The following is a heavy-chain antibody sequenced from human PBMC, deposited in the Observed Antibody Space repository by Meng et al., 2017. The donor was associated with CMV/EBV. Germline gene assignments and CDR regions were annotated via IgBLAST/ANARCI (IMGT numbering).Heavy chain of an antibody. J-gene: IGHJ6*02. Sequence: SVNVSCKASGFIFTSSAVQWVRQARGQRLEWIGWIVVGSGNTNYAQKFQERVTITRDMSTSTAYMELSSLRSEDTAVYYCAADNNIYGMDVWGQGTTVTVSS. V-gene: IGHV1-58*01. CDR2: IVVGSGNT. CDR1: GFIFTSSA. CDR3: AADNNIYGMDV. D-gene: IGHD2/OR15-2a*01.